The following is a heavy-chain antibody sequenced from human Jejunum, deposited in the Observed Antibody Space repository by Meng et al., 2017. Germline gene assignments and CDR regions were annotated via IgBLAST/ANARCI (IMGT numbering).Heavy chain of an antibody. CDR1: RFTFSSYS. V-gene: IGHV3-21*01. CDR2: IGSSSNYI. D-gene: IGHD6-19*01. J-gene: IGHJ4*02. CDR3: AKSLSGWSPYYFDY. Sequence: GGSLRLSCAASRFTFSSYSMNWVRRTPGKGLEWVSSIGSSSNYIYYADSVKGRFTISRDNAENSLYLQIHSLRAEGTTVYYCAKSLSGWSPYYFDYWGQGTLVTVSS.